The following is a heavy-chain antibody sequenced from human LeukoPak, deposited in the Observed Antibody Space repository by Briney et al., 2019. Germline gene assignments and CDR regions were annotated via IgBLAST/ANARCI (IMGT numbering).Heavy chain of an antibody. J-gene: IGHJ5*02. V-gene: IGHV4-59*01. CDR1: GGSISSYY. Sequence: PSETLSLTCTVSGGSISSYYWSWIRQPPGKGLEWIGDIFSSGSTNYNPSLKSRVTISVDTSNNQFSLQLSSVTAADTAVYYCARVRGPFDPWGQGTLVTVSS. CDR2: IFSSGST. CDR3: ARVRGPFDP. D-gene: IGHD3-16*01.